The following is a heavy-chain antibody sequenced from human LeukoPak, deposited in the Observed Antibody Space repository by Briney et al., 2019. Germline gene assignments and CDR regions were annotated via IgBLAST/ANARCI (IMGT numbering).Heavy chain of an antibody. V-gene: IGHV3-11*06. Sequence: GGSLRLSCAASGFTFSNYAMTWVRQAPGKGLEWVSYISSSSSYTNYADSVKGRFTISRDNAKNSLYLQMNSLRAEDTAVYYCARSRLLWFGDDAFDIWGQGTMVTVSS. D-gene: IGHD3-10*01. CDR1: GFTFSNYA. J-gene: IGHJ3*02. CDR3: ARSRLLWFGDDAFDI. CDR2: ISSSSSYT.